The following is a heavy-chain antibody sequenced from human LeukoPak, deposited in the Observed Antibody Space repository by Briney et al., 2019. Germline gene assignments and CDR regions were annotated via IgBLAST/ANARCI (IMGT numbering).Heavy chain of an antibody. J-gene: IGHJ4*02. CDR1: GGSFSGYY. Sequence: SSETLSLTCAVYGGSFSGYYWSWIRQPPGKGLEWIGEINEIGSTNYNPSLKSRVTISVDTSKNQLSLKLSSVTAADTAVYYCAREDYGDYYRLFDYWGQGTLVIVSS. D-gene: IGHD4-17*01. CDR3: AREDYGDYYRLFDY. V-gene: IGHV4-34*01. CDR2: INEIGST.